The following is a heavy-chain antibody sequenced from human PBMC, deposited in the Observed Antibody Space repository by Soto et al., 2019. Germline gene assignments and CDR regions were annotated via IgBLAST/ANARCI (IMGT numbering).Heavy chain of an antibody. J-gene: IGHJ6*02. CDR1: GYTFTGYY. CDR2: INPNSGGT. CDR3: ARGEYSSSSAENYYYYYGMDV. D-gene: IGHD6-6*01. V-gene: IGHV1-2*04. Sequence: ASGKVSCKASGYTFTGYYMHWVRQAPGQGLEWMGWINPNSGGTNYAQKFQGWVTMTRDTSISTAYMELSRLRSDNTAVYYCARGEYSSSSAENYYYYYGMDVWGQGTTVTVSS.